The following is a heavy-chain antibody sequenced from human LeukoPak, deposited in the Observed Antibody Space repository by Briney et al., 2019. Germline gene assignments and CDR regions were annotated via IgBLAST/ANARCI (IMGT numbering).Heavy chain of an antibody. J-gene: IGHJ4*02. CDR1: GGSISSYY. D-gene: IGHD4-23*01. Sequence: PSETLSLTCTVSGGSISSYYWSWIRQPPGKGLEWIGYIYYSGSTNYNPSLKSRATISVDTSKNQFSLKLSSVTAADTAVYYCARLEGGGNNFDYWGQGTLVTVSS. CDR2: IYYSGST. CDR3: ARLEGGGNNFDY. V-gene: IGHV4-59*08.